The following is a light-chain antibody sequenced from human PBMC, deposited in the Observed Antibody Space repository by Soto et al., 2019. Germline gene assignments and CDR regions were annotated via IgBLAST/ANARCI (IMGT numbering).Light chain of an antibody. Sequence: DIQMTQSPSSLSASVGDRVTITCRASQNINSYLNWYQQKPGKAPNLLIYAASTLQGGVPSRFSGSGSGTDFTLTISSLQPGDLATYYCQQSYTTPQTFGQGTKVEIK. J-gene: IGKJ1*01. V-gene: IGKV1-39*01. CDR3: QQSYTTPQT. CDR1: QNINSY. CDR2: AAS.